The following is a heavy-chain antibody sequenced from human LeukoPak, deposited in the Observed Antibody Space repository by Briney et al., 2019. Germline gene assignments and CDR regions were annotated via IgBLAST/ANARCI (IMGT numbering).Heavy chain of an antibody. CDR2: INPNSGGT. Sequence: ASVKVSCTASGYTFTGNYMHWVRQAPGQGLERMGWINPNSGGTNYAQKFQGRVTMTRDTSISTAYMELSRLRSDDTAVYYCARAEMATIDYFDYWGQGTLVTVSS. J-gene: IGHJ4*02. D-gene: IGHD5-24*01. CDR1: GYTFTGNY. CDR3: ARAEMATIDYFDY. V-gene: IGHV1-2*02.